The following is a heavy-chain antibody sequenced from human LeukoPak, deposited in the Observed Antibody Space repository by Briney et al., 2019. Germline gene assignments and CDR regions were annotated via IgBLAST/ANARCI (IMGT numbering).Heavy chain of an antibody. CDR3: ARDEYYYGSGSGYYYYMDV. Sequence: GGSLRLSCAASGFTFSSYGMSWVRQAPGKGLEWVSAISGSGGSTYYADSVKGRFTISRDNSKNTLYLQMGSLRAEDMAVYYCARDEYYYGSGSGYYYYMDVWGKGTTVTVSS. V-gene: IGHV3-23*01. CDR1: GFTFSSYG. CDR2: ISGSGGST. J-gene: IGHJ6*03. D-gene: IGHD3-10*01.